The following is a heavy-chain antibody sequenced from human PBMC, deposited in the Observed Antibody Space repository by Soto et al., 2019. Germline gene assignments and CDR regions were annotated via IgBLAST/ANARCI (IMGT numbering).Heavy chain of an antibody. V-gene: IGHV3-7*01. J-gene: IGHJ4*02. CDR3: ARDPPHSSGWYDPFDY. CDR1: GFTFSSYW. CDR2: IKQDGSEK. D-gene: IGHD6-19*01. Sequence: PGWSLRLSCAASGFTFSSYWMSWVRQAPGKGLEWVANIKQDGSEKYYVDSVKGRFTISRDNAKNSLYLQMNSLRAEDTAVYYCARDPPHSSGWYDPFDYWGQGNMVTVSS.